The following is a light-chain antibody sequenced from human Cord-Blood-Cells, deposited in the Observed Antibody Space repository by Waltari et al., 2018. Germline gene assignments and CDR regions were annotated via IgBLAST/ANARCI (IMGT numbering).Light chain of an antibody. Sequence: AIRMTQSPSSLSASTGDRVTITCRASQGISSYLAWYQQKPGKAPKLLIYAASTLQMGVPSRFSDSGSGTDCTLTISCLQSEDFATYYCQQYYSYPLTFGGGTKVEIK. J-gene: IGKJ4*01. CDR3: QQYYSYPLT. V-gene: IGKV1-8*01. CDR1: QGISSY. CDR2: AAS.